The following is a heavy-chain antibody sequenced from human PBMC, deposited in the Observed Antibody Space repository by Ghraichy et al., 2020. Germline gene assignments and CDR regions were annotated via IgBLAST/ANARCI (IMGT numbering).Heavy chain of an antibody. V-gene: IGHV1-18*01. D-gene: IGHD2-2*02. CDR3: ARDRGTLLEPAAIQDD. CDR2: ISAYNGNT. J-gene: IGHJ4*02. CDR1: GYTFTSYC. Sequence: ASVKVSCKASGYTFTSYCISRVRQAPGQGLEWMGWISAYNGNTNYAQKLKGRVTMTTDTSTSTAYMELRSRRSDDTAVYYCARDRGTLLEPAAIQDDWGQGTLVTVSS.